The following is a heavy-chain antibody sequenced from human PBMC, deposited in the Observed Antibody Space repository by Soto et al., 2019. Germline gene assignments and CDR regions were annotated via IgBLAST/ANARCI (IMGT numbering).Heavy chain of an antibody. CDR2: ISGSGGST. J-gene: IGHJ4*02. D-gene: IGHD3-3*01. Sequence: LRXSCAASGFTFSSYAISWVRQAPGKGLEWVSAISGSGGSTCYADSVKGRFTISRDNSKNTLYLQMNSLRAEDTAVYYCAKNDFWSGLAPFDSWGQGTLVTVSS. CDR1: GFTFSSYA. CDR3: AKNDFWSGLAPFDS. V-gene: IGHV3-23*01.